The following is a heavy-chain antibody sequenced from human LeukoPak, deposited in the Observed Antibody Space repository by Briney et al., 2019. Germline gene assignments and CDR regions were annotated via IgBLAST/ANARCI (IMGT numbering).Heavy chain of an antibody. CDR2: MSPNSGNT. CDR3: ARVGFDSGWYGYYYYYGMDV. V-gene: IGHV1-8*01. Sequence: ASVKVSCKASGYTFTSYDINWVRQATGQGLEWMGWMSPNSGNTGYAQKFQGRVTMTRNTSISTAYMELSSLRSEDTAVYYCARVGFDSGWYGYYYYYGMDVWGQGTTVTVSS. J-gene: IGHJ6*02. D-gene: IGHD6-19*01. CDR1: GYTFTSYD.